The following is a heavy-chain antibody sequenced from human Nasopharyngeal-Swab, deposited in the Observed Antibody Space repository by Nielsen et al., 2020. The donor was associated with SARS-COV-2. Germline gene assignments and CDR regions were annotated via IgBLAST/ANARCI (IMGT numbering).Heavy chain of an antibody. J-gene: IGHJ4*02. Sequence: ASVKVSCKASGYTFTSYGISWVRHAPGQGLERMGWISAYNGNTNYAQKLQGRVTMTTDTSTSTAYMEQRSLRSDDTAVYYCATEMDLGRAFDYWGQGTLVTVSS. CDR3: ATEMDLGRAFDY. CDR2: ISAYNGNT. D-gene: IGHD3/OR15-3a*01. CDR1: GYTFTSYG. V-gene: IGHV1-18*01.